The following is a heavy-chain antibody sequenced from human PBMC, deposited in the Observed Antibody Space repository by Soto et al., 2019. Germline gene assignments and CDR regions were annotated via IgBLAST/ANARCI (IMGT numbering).Heavy chain of an antibody. J-gene: IGHJ4*02. CDR3: AMDYGGNSGFDY. CDR1: GYTFTSYA. V-gene: IGHV1-3*01. Sequence: QVQLVQSGAEVKKPGASVKVSCKASGYTFTSYAMHWVRQAPGQRLEWMGWINAGNGNTKYSQKFQGRVTITRDTSAITAYMELSSLRSEDTAVYYCAMDYGGNSGFDYWGQGTLVTVSS. D-gene: IGHD4-17*01. CDR2: INAGNGNT.